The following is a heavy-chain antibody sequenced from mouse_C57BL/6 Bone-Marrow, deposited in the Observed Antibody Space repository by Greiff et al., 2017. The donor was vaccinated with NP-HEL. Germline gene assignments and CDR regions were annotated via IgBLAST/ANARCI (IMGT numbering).Heavy chain of an antibody. V-gene: IGHV1-80*01. J-gene: IGHJ4*01. CDR1: GYAFSSYW. CDR3: ARNWDLYYHAMDY. D-gene: IGHD4-1*01. CDR2: IYPGDGDT. Sequence: VQLQQSGAELVKPGASVKISCKASGYAFSSYWMNWVKQRPGKGLEWIGQIYPGDGDTNYNGKFKGKATLTADKSSSTAYMQLSSLTSEDSAVYFCARNWDLYYHAMDYWGQGTSVTVSS.